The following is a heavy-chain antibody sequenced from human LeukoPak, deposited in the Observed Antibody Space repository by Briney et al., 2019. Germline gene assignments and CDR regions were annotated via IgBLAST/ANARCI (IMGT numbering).Heavy chain of an antibody. J-gene: IGHJ4*02. CDR2: ITSSSGNI. D-gene: IGHD1-26*01. V-gene: IGHV3-21*01. CDR3: ARVGASTLDY. CDR1: GFTFSSYS. Sequence: GGSLRLSCVASGFTFSSYSMNWVRQAPGKGLEWVSSITSSSGNIYYADSVKGRFTISRDNAKNSLYLQMNSLRAEDTAVYYCARVGASTLDYWGQGTLVTVSS.